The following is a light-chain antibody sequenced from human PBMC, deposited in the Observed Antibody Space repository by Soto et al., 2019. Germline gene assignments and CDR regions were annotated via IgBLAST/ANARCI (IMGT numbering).Light chain of an antibody. V-gene: IGLV7-46*01. CDR2: DTS. Sequence: QAVVTQAASLTVSPRGSVTLTCGSSPRAVTSGHYPYWFQPKPGQAPRTLIYDTSNEHAWTPARFSGSLLGGKAALTLSGAQPEDESEYYCLLSYSGARPVVFGGGTKVTVL. CDR1: PRAVTSGHY. CDR3: LLSYSGARPVV. J-gene: IGLJ2*01.